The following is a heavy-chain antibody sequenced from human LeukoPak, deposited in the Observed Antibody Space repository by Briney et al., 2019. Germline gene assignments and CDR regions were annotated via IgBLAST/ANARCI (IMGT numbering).Heavy chain of an antibody. CDR2: IYYSGST. J-gene: IGHJ5*02. D-gene: IGHD3-10*01. V-gene: IGHV4-59*01. Sequence: PSETLSLTCTVSGGSISSYYWSWIRQPPGKGLEWIGYIYYSGSTNYNPSPKSRVTISVDTSKNQFSLKLSSVTAADTAVYYCARTVLSTFGESLFDPWGQGTLVTVSS. CDR3: ARTVLSTFGESLFDP. CDR1: GGSISSYY.